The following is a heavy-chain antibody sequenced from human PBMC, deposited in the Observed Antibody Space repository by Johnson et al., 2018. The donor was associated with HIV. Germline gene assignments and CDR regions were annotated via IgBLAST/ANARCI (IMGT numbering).Heavy chain of an antibody. Sequence: VQLVESGGGLVQPGGSLRLSCTASGFTFSNYAMHWVRQAPGKGLELVAVISYDGSNKYYADSVKGRFTISRDNSKNTLYLQMNSLRAEDTAVYYCARARWRVDDAFDIWGQGTMVTVSS. CDR2: ISYDGSNK. J-gene: IGHJ3*02. CDR3: ARARWRVDDAFDI. CDR1: GFTFSNYA. D-gene: IGHD4-23*01. V-gene: IGHV3-30*04.